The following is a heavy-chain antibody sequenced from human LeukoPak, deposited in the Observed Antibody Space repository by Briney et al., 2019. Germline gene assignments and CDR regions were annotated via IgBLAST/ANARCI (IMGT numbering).Heavy chain of an antibody. D-gene: IGHD1-26*01. CDR1: GFTFSSYA. J-gene: IGHJ4*02. CDR3: ARVSGSGSYHKN. V-gene: IGHV3-23*01. Sequence: GGSLRLSCAASGFTFSSYAMSWVRQAPGKGREWASAISGSGGSTYYADSVKGRFTISRDNSRDTLYLQMNSLRAEDTAVYYCARVSGSGSYHKNWGQGTLVTVSS. CDR2: ISGSGGST.